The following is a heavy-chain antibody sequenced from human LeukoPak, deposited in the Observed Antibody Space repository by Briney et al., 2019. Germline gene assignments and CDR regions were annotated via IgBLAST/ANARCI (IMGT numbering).Heavy chain of an antibody. CDR3: GRDPNGDYLAAFEF. Sequence: PGGSLRLSCAASGFTFSTYAMTWVRQAAEKGLEWVSIINAGGGETYYADSVKGRFTISRDNSKNTLYLQMNSLRVEDTAVYYCGRDPNGDYLAAFEFWGQETLVTVSA. D-gene: IGHD4-17*01. V-gene: IGHV3-23*01. CDR1: GFTFSTYA. CDR2: INAGGGET. J-gene: IGHJ3*01.